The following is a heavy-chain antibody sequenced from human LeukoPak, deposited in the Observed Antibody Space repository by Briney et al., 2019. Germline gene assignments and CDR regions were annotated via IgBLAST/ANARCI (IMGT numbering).Heavy chain of an antibody. V-gene: IGHV4-59*01. CDR2: IYYSGST. CDR3: ARGTYNTSPPGL. CDR1: GGSISSYY. J-gene: IGHJ3*01. D-gene: IGHD1-14*01. Sequence: SETLSLTCTVSGGSISSYYWSWIRQPPGKGLEWIGYIYYSGSTNYNPSLKSRVTISVDTSKNQFSLKLSSVTAADTAVYYCARGTYNTSPPGLWGQGTMVTVSS.